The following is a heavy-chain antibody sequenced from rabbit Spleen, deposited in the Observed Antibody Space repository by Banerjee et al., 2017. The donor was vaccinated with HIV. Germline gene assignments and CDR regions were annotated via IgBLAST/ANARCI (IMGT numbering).Heavy chain of an antibody. V-gene: IGHV1S40*01. D-gene: IGHD8-1*01. CDR2: IYTSSGST. Sequence: QSLEESGGGLVQPEGSLTLTCTASGFSFSSRYYMCWVRQAPGKGLELITYIYTSSGSTWYASWAKGRFTISKASSTTVTLQMTSLTDADTATYFCARSTGSSFGTGFNLWGPGTLVTVS. J-gene: IGHJ4*01. CDR1: GFSFSSRYY. CDR3: ARSTGSSFGTGFNL.